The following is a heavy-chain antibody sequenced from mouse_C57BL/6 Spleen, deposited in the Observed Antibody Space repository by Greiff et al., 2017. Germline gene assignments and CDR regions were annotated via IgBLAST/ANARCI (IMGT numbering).Heavy chain of an antibody. CDR1: GYTFTSYW. CDR3: ARLTGTIAY. V-gene: IGHV1-52*01. D-gene: IGHD4-1*01. CDR2: IDPSDSET. J-gene: IGHJ3*01. Sequence: QVQLQQSGAELVRPGSSVKLSCKASGYTFTSYWMHWVKQRPIQGLEWIGNIDPSDSETHYNQKFKDKATLTVDKSSSTAYMQLSSLTSEDSAVYYCARLTGTIAYWGQGTLVTVSA.